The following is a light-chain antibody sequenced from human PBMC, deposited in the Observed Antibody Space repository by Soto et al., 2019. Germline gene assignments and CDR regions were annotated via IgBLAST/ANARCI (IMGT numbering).Light chain of an antibody. V-gene: IGKV1-5*01. CDR2: DAS. J-gene: IGKJ1*01. CDR3: QRYNSNSRT. Sequence: GDRVTITCRASQNVDNWVAWYQQNPGKAPKFLIYDASNLESGVPSRFSGRGSGTEFTLTISSLQPDDFATYYCQRYNSNSRTFGQGTRV. CDR1: QNVDNW.